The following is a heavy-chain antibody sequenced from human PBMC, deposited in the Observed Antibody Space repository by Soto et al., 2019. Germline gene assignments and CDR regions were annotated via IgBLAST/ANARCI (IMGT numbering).Heavy chain of an antibody. Sequence: QVQLQESGPGLVQPSQTLSLTCTVSGDSISSGDYYWSWVRQSPGKGLEWIGCIYYSGTTYYNPSPETRHTMSVDTSKNQFSLRLSSVTAANTALYFSARHFKRYSRSPGPLEYWGQGTLVHVSS. CDR3: ARHFKRYSRSPGPLEY. J-gene: IGHJ4*02. CDR2: IYYSGTT. V-gene: IGHV4-30-4*01. CDR1: GDSISSGDYY. D-gene: IGHD6-6*01.